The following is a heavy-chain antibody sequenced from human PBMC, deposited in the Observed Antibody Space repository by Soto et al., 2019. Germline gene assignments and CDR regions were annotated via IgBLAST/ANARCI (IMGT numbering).Heavy chain of an antibody. CDR2: IKQDGSEK. CDR1: GFTFSSYW. J-gene: IGHJ5*02. D-gene: IGHD2-2*02. CDR3: ARDRQDIVVVPAAIRMYSWFDP. Sequence: GGSLRLSCAASGFTFSSYWMSWVRQAPGKGLEWVANIKQDGSEKYYVDSMKGRFTISRDNAKNSLYLQMNSLRAEDTAVYYCARDRQDIVVVPAAIRMYSWFDPWGQGTLVTVSS. V-gene: IGHV3-7*03.